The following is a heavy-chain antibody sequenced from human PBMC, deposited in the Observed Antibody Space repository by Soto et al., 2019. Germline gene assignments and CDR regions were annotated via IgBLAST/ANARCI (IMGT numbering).Heavy chain of an antibody. D-gene: IGHD3-3*01. Sequence: QLQLQESGPGLVKPSETLSLTCTVSGGSISSSSYYWGWIRQPPGKGLEWIGSIYYSGSTYYNPSLKSRVTISVDTSKNQFSLKLSSVTAADTAVYYCARQRRVLRFLWDAFDIWGQGTMVTVSS. J-gene: IGHJ3*02. V-gene: IGHV4-39*01. CDR3: ARQRRVLRFLWDAFDI. CDR1: GGSISSSSYY. CDR2: IYYSGST.